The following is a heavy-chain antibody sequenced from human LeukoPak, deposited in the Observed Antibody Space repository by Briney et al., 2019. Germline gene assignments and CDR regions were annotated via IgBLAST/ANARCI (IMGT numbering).Heavy chain of an antibody. CDR1: GFSFSSYW. D-gene: IGHD3-16*02. Sequence: GGSLGLSCAASGFSFSSYWMSWVRQAPGKGLEWVANIKQDGSEKYYVDSVKGRFTISIDDAKNSLYLQMNSLRAEDTAVYYCARDGHDYIWGSYLNWGQGTLVTVSS. J-gene: IGHJ4*02. CDR2: IKQDGSEK. CDR3: ARDGHDYIWGSYLN. V-gene: IGHV3-7*01.